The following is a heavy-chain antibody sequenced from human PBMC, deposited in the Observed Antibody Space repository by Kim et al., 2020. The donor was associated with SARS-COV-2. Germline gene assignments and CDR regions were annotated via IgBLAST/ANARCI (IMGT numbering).Heavy chain of an antibody. V-gene: IGHV3-11*01. D-gene: IGHD6-13*01. J-gene: IGHJ3*01. Sequence: ANSVEGRFTISRDNAKNSLYLQMNSLRAEDTAIYYCARDLQQLATGAFDVWGQGTMVTVSS. CDR3: ARDLQQLATGAFDV.